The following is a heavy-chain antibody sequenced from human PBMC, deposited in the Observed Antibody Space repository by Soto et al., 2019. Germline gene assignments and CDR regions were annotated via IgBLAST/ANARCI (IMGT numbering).Heavy chain of an antibody. Sequence: GSLRLSCAASGFTFDDYTMHWVRQAPGKGLEWVSSITTNSGNTYYADSVKGRFTITRDNAKNSLFLQMNSLRAEDNAIYYCARGDSYGSRSYPYYYYYMDVWGKGTTVTVSS. V-gene: IGHV3-21*01. CDR3: ARGDSYGSRSYPYYYYYMDV. CDR2: ITTNSGNT. J-gene: IGHJ6*03. CDR1: GFTFDDYT. D-gene: IGHD3-10*01.